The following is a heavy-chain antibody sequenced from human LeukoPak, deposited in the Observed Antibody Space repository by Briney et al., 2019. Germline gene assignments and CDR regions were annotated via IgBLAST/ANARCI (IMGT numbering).Heavy chain of an antibody. CDR1: GFTFSSYW. V-gene: IGHV3-21*01. CDR2: ISSSSSYI. CDR3: ARLLQAGGYDYGDPNWFDP. Sequence: GGSLRLSCAASGFTFSSYWMSWVRQAPGKGLEWVSSISSSSSYIYYADSVKGRFTISRDNAKNSLYLQMNSLRAEDTAVYYCARLLQAGGYDYGDPNWFDPWGQGTLVTVSS. D-gene: IGHD4-17*01. J-gene: IGHJ5*02.